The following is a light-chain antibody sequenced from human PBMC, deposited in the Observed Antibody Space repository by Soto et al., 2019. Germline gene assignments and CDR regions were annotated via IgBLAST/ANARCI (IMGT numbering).Light chain of an antibody. CDR1: QYISGW. Sequence: DIQMTQSPSTLSASVGDRVTITCRASQYISGWLAWYQQKPGKAPILLIYDASSLQSGVPSRFSGSGSGTEFTLTINSLQTEDFAPYYCQQYHSSRLTFGPGTKVEIK. CDR3: QQYHSSRLT. J-gene: IGKJ3*01. V-gene: IGKV1-5*01. CDR2: DAS.